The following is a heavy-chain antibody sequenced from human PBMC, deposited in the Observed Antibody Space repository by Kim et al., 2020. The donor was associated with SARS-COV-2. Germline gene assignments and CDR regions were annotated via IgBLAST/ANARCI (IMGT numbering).Heavy chain of an antibody. Sequence: GESLKISCQSSTRSSISWFGWVRQMTGRGLEWMGTIYPADSTTHYNPSFHGRVTISADKSINTVYLQWTRLEASDIALYFCARHVVGAVRPPYISHSYDVGRHGTPVPVSS. CDR3: ARHVVGAVRPPYISHSYDV. CDR2: IYPADSTT. D-gene: IGHD6-6*01. V-gene: IGHV5-51*01. CDR1: TRSSISW. J-gene: IGHJ6*02.